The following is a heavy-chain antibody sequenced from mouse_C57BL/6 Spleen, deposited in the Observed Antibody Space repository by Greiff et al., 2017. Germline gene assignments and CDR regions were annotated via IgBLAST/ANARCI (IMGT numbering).Heavy chain of an antibody. CDR2: INPSNGGT. CDR3: ARKTAQATGFAY. CDR1: GYTFTSYW. V-gene: IGHV1-53*01. J-gene: IGHJ3*01. Sequence: QVQLQQPGTELVKPGASVKLSCKASGYTFTSYWMHWVKQRPGQGLEWIGNINPSNGGTNYNEKFKSKATLTVDKSTSTAYMQLSSLTSEDSAVYYCARKTAQATGFAYWGQGTLVTVSA. D-gene: IGHD3-2*02.